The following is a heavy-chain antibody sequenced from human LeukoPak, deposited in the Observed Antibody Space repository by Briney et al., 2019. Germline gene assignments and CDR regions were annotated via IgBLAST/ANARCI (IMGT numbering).Heavy chain of an antibody. D-gene: IGHD3-10*01. J-gene: IGHJ4*02. Sequence: ASVKVSCKASGYTFSSYGISWVRQAPGQGLEWMGWISTYNGDTNYAQKFQGRVTLTRDMSTSTVYMEVSSLRSEDTAVYYCARDLRFGELSLLPFDYWGQGTLVTVSS. CDR1: GYTFSSYG. CDR3: ARDLRFGELSLLPFDY. V-gene: IGHV1-18*01. CDR2: ISTYNGDT.